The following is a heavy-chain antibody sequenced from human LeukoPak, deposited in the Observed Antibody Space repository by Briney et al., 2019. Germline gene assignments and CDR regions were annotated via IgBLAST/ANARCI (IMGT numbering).Heavy chain of an antibody. V-gene: IGHV3-15*01. Sequence: GGSLRLSCAASGFTFSNAWMSWVRQAPGKGLEWVGRTKSKTDGGTTDYAAPVKGRFTISRDDSKNTLYLQMNSLKSEDTAVYYCTTYGSGRKFDYWGQGILVTVSS. CDR3: TTYGSGRKFDY. J-gene: IGHJ4*02. D-gene: IGHD3-10*01. CDR1: GFTFSNAW. CDR2: TKSKTDGGTT.